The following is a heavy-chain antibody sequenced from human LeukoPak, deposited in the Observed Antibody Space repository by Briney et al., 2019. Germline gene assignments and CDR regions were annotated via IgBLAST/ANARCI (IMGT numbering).Heavy chain of an antibody. J-gene: IGHJ4*02. CDR1: GFTFSNAW. V-gene: IGHV3-53*01. CDR3: ARATEY. Sequence: PGGSLRLSCAASGFTFSNAWMSWVRQAPGKGLEWVSVIYSGGSTYYADSVKGRFTISRDNSKNTLYLQMNSLRAEDTAVYYCARATEYWGQGTLSPSPQ. CDR2: IYSGGST.